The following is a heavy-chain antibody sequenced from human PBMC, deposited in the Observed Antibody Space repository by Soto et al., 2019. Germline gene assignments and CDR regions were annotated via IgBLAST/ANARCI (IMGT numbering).Heavy chain of an antibody. J-gene: IGHJ5*02. CDR2: IYPGDSDT. V-gene: IGHV5-51*01. Sequence: RVFLKISCKGSGYSFTSYWSGWVRQKPGKGLEWMGIIYPGDSDTRYSPSFQGQVTISADKSISTAYLQWSSLKASDTAMYYCARLRLREIQYWFDPWGQGTLVTVSS. CDR3: ARLRLREIQYWFDP. CDR1: GYSFTSYW. D-gene: IGHD4-4*01.